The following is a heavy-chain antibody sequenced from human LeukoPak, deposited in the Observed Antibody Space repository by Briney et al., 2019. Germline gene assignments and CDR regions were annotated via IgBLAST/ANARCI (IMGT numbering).Heavy chain of an antibody. J-gene: IGHJ3*02. V-gene: IGHV3-23*01. CDR2: ISTGGGST. D-gene: IGHD1-26*01. Sequence: GGSLRLSCAASGFTFSSNAMSWVRQAPGKGLEWVSAISTGGGSTYYADSVKGRFTISRNNPNNTLYLQMNNLRAEDTAVYYCAKPRDSIVGTTTPTRLATLDIWGQGTRVTVSS. CDR1: GFTFSSNA. CDR3: AKPRDSIVGTTTPTRLATLDI.